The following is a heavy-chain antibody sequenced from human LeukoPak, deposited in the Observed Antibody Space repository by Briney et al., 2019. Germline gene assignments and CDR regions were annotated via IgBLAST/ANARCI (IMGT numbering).Heavy chain of an antibody. V-gene: IGHV4-38-2*02. D-gene: IGHD6-13*01. Sequence: PSETLSLTCTVSGYSISSDYYWGWIRQPPGKGLECIGSIYHSGNTYYNPSLKSRVTISVDTSKNQFSLNLSSVTAADTAVYYCARGYSQYSSSWYLGHSSGWYLGYFDLWGRGTLVAVSS. CDR2: IYHSGNT. CDR1: GYSISSDYY. J-gene: IGHJ2*01. CDR3: ARGYSQYSSSWYLGHSSGWYLGYFDL.